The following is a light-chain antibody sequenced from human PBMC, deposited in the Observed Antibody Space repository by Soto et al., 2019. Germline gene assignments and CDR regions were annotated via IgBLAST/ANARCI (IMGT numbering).Light chain of an antibody. J-gene: IGKJ1*01. CDR2: KAS. V-gene: IGKV1-5*03. CDR1: QSISSW. Sequence: DLQMTHSPSTLSASVGDRVTITFRASQSISSWLAWYQQKPGKAPKLLIYKASSLESGVPSRFSGSGSGTEFTLTISSLQPDDFATYYCQQYNSYAWTFGQGTKVDIK. CDR3: QQYNSYAWT.